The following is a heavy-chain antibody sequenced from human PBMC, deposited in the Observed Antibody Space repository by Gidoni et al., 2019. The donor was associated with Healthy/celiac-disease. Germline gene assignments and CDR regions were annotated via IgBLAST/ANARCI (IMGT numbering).Heavy chain of an antibody. CDR1: GGTFISYT. CDR3: AGDKYFDY. J-gene: IGHJ4*02. CDR2: VIPIIDIA. V-gene: IGHV1-69*08. Sequence: QFQLVQSGAEVKTPGSSVKVSCKASGGTFISYTISWVRQVPGQGLEWMGRVIPIIDIANYAQKFQGGVTITADKSTSTAYMELSSLRSEDTAVYYCAGDKYFDYWGQGTLVTVSS.